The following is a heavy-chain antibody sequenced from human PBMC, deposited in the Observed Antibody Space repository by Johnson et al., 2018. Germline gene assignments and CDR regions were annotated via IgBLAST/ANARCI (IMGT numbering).Heavy chain of an antibody. D-gene: IGHD3-16*01. J-gene: IGHJ6*03. CDR2: ISHDGSNK. Sequence: QVQLVQSGGGVVQPGRSLRLSCAASGFTFSSYSMHWVRQAPGKGLEWVALISHDGSNKYNEDSVKGRFTISRDNAKSSVYLQMNSLRVERTAIYYGARDESYGSRYSNYVGVWGEGTTVTVS. CDR1: GFTFSSYS. V-gene: IGHV3-30*03. CDR3: ARDESYGSRYSNYVGV.